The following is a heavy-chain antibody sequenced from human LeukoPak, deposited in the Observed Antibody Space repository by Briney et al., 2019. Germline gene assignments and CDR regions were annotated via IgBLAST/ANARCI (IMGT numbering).Heavy chain of an antibody. V-gene: IGHV4-39*07. CDR3: ARRQYQLLGYFDY. CDR2: IYYSGST. D-gene: IGHD2-2*01. CDR1: GGSISSSSYY. J-gene: IGHJ4*02. Sequence: SETLSLTCTVSGGSISSSSYYWGWIRQPPGKGLEWIGSIYYSGSTYYNPSLKSRVTISVDTSKNQFSLKLSSVTAADTAVYYCARRQYQLLGYFDYWGQGTLVTVSS.